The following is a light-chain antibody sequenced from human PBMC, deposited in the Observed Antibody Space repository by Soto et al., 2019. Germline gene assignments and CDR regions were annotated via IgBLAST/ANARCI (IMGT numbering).Light chain of an antibody. V-gene: IGLV2-14*01. CDR2: EVS. Sequence: QSALTQPASVSGSPGQSITISCTGTSSDVGDYNYVSWYQQHPGKAPKLMIYEVSNRPSGVSNRFSGSKSGNTASLTVSGLQAEDEAEYYCSSYTCISTPLVFGGGPKLTVL. J-gene: IGLJ2*01. CDR3: SSYTCISTPLV. CDR1: SSDVGDYNY.